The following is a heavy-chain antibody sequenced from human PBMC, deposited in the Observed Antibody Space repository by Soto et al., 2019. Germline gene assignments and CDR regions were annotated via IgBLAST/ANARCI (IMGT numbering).Heavy chain of an antibody. CDR3: ARDLGSEAFDY. J-gene: IGHJ4*02. V-gene: IGHV3-21*01. CDR1: GFTLDIYG. Sequence: PGGSLGLSCAASGFTLDIYGMAGARQAPGKGLEWVSSISSSSSYIYYADSVKGRFTISRDNAKNSLYLQMNSLRAEDTAVYYCARDLGSEAFDYWGQGTLVTVSS. CDR2: ISSSSSYI.